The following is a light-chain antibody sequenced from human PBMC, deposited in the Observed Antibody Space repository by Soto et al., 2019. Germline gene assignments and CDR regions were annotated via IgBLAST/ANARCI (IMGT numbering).Light chain of an antibody. Sequence: EIVMTQSPATLSVSPGERATLSCRASQSVSNNLAWYQHKPGQAPRLLIYGASSRATGIPDRFSGSGSGTDFTLTISRLEPEDLAVYHCQQYGSPPLTFGGGTKVDIK. CDR2: GAS. J-gene: IGKJ4*01. V-gene: IGKV3-20*01. CDR3: QQYGSPPLT. CDR1: QSVSNN.